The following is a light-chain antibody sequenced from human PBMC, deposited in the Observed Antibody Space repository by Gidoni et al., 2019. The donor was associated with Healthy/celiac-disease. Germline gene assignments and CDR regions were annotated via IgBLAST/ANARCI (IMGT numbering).Light chain of an antibody. V-gene: IGKV1-33*01. J-gene: IGKJ3*01. CDR3: QQYDKSPST. CDR1: QDISNY. Sequence: DIQMTQSPSSLSASVGDRVTITCQASQDISNYLNWYQQKPGKAPKLLLYDASNLETGVPSRFSGSGSGTDFTFTISSLQPEDIATYYCQQYDKSPSTFGPGTKVDIK. CDR2: DAS.